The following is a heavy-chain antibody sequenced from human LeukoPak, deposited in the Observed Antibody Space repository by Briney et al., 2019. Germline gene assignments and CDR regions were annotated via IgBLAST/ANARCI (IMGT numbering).Heavy chain of an antibody. CDR1: GGSISSGGYY. D-gene: IGHD3-10*01. CDR3: AREPITMVRGVRHIDY. CDR2: IYYSGST. Sequence: SQTLSLTCTVSGGSISSGGYYWSWIRQHPGKGLEWIGYIYYSGSTYYNPSLKSRFTISVDTSKNQFSLKLSSVTAADTAVYYCAREPITMVRGVRHIDYWGQGTLVTVPS. J-gene: IGHJ4*02. V-gene: IGHV4-31*03.